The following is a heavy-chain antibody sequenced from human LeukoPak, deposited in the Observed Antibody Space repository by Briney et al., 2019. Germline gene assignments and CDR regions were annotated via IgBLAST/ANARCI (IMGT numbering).Heavy chain of an antibody. CDR3: ARAGAWQIDP. D-gene: IGHD3-10*01. CDR1: GGSISSGGYY. CDR2: IYYSGNT. J-gene: IGHJ5*02. Sequence: SETLSLTCTVSGGSISSGGYYWGWIRQPPGKGLEWIGSIYYSGNTYYNPSLKSRVTISVDTSKNEFSLKLTSVTAADTAVYFCARAGAWQIDPWGQGTLVTVSS. V-gene: IGHV4-39*07.